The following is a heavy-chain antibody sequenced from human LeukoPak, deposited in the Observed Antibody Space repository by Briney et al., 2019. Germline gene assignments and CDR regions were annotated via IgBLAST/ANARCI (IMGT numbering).Heavy chain of an antibody. D-gene: IGHD3-3*01. CDR1: GGSISSNY. J-gene: IGHJ6*04. CDR2: IYTSGST. CDR3: ARERFLEWLFSLDV. Sequence: SETLSLTCTVSGGSISSNYWSWIRQPAGKGLEWIGRIYTSGSTNYNPSLKSRVTMSVDTSKNQLSLKLSSVTAADTAVYYCARERFLEWLFSLDVWGKGTTVTVSS. V-gene: IGHV4-4*07.